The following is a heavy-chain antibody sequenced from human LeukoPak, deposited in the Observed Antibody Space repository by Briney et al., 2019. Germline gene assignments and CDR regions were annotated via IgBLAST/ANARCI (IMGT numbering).Heavy chain of an antibody. CDR1: GYTFTNYD. Sequence: GASVKVSCKASGYTFTNYDINWVRQATGQGPEWMGWVNPNSHNTGYAQKFQGRVTMTMSTSINTAYMELSSLRSEDTAVYYCARAKTSTTTGYYYYGMDVWGQGTTVTVSS. CDR2: VNPNSHNT. V-gene: IGHV1-8*01. J-gene: IGHJ6*02. CDR3: ARAKTSTTTGYYYYGMDV. D-gene: IGHD1-1*01.